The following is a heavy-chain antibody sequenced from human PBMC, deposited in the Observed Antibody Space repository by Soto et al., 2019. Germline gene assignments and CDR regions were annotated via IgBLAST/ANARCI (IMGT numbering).Heavy chain of an antibody. J-gene: IGHJ4*02. CDR1: GFTFNRYG. CDR3: ARDVFSQGSYSLDY. Sequence: QVQLVESGGGVVQPGRSLRLSCAASGFTFNRYGMHWVRQAPGKGLEWVAVIWFDGSNRDYADSVKGRFTISRDNSKNTLYLQMNSLRAEETAVYYCARDVFSQGSYSLDYGGQGTLVTVSS. CDR2: IWFDGSNR. V-gene: IGHV3-33*01.